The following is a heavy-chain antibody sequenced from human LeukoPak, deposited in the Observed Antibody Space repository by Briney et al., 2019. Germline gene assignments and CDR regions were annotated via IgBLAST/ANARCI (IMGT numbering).Heavy chain of an antibody. J-gene: IGHJ6*04. V-gene: IGHV3-23*01. CDR1: GFSFNNYA. Sequence: GGSLRLSCVDSGFSFNNYAMTWVRQAPGKGLEWVSVISGSGAITYYADSVKGRFTISRDNSKNTLYLQMSSLRAEDTAVYYCARHMNPYDILTGYPDVWGKGTTVTVSS. CDR2: ISGSGAIT. D-gene: IGHD3-9*01. CDR3: ARHMNPYDILTGYPDV.